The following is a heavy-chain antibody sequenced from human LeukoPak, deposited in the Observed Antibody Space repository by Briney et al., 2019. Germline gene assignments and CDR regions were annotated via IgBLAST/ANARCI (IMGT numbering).Heavy chain of an antibody. Sequence: SETLSLTCTVSGGSISSYYWSWIRQPPGKGLEWIGYIYYSGSTNYNPSLKSRVTISVDTSKNQFSLKLTSVTAADTAVYYCARDPTYYYGSGSYRPDGMDVWGQGTTVTVSS. V-gene: IGHV4-59*01. CDR3: ARDPTYYYGSGSYRPDGMDV. D-gene: IGHD3-10*01. CDR2: IYYSGST. CDR1: GGSISSYY. J-gene: IGHJ6*02.